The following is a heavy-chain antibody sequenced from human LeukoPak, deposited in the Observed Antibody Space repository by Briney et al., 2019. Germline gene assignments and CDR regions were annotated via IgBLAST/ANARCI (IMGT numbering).Heavy chain of an antibody. V-gene: IGHV1-18*01. CDR2: ISAYNGNT. Sequence: ASVKVSCKDSGYTFTSYGISWVRQAPGQGLEWMGWISAYNGNTNYAQKLQGRVTMTTDTSTSTAYMELRSLRSDDTAVYYCARGYCSGGSCYSHTDYYYYYYGMDVWGQGTTVTVSS. CDR1: GYTFTSYG. CDR3: ARGYCSGGSCYSHTDYYYYYYGMDV. J-gene: IGHJ6*02. D-gene: IGHD2-15*01.